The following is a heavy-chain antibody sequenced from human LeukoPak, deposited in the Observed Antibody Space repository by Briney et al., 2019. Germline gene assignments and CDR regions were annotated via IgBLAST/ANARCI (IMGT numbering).Heavy chain of an antibody. V-gene: IGHV4-59*08. J-gene: IGHJ5*02. Sequence: SETLSLTCTVSGGSISSYYWSWIRRPPGKGLEWIGYIYYSGSTNYNPSLKSRVTISVDTSKNQFSLKLSSVTAADTAVYYCARLQALSITMVRGVISWFDPWGQGTLVTVSS. CDR1: GGSISSYY. CDR2: IYYSGST. D-gene: IGHD3-10*01. CDR3: ARLQALSITMVRGVISWFDP.